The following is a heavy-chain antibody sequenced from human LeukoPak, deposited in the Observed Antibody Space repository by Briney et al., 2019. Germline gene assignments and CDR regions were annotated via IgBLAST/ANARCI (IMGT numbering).Heavy chain of an antibody. J-gene: IGHJ4*02. Sequence: PSETLSHTCTVSGGSVNSGNYYWSWIRQPPGKGLEWIGFIYYSGSTNYNPSLKSRVTISVDTSKNQFSLKLSSVTAADTAVYYCARDPSGYFNYWGQGTLATVSS. CDR2: IYYSGST. CDR1: GGSVNSGNYY. V-gene: IGHV4-61*01. CDR3: ARDPSGYFNY. D-gene: IGHD3-22*01.